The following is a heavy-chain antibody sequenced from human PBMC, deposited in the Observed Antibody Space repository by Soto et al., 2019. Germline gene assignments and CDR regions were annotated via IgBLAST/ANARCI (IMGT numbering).Heavy chain of an antibody. J-gene: IGHJ6*02. CDR1: GFTFSSYE. CDR2: ISSSGSTI. Sequence: PGGSLRLSCAASGFTFSSYEMNWVRQAPGKGLEWVSYISSSGSTIYYADSVKGRFTISRDNAKNSLYLQMNSLRAEDTAVYYCARPIFGVVRYGMDVWGQWTTVTVS. D-gene: IGHD3-3*01. CDR3: ARPIFGVVRYGMDV. V-gene: IGHV3-48*03.